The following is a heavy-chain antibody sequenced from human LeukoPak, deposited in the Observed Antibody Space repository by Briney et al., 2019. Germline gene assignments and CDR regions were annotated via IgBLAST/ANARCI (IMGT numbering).Heavy chain of an antibody. CDR2: ISGSGATT. CDR1: GFTFSSYG. V-gene: IGHV3-23*01. Sequence: PGGSLRLSCAASGFTFSSYGMSWVRQAPGKGLEWVSTISGSGATTYYADSVKGRFTISRDNSKNTLYLQMNSLRAEDTAVYYCASGIAAAGIDYWGQGTLVTVSS. CDR3: ASGIAAAGIDY. D-gene: IGHD6-13*01. J-gene: IGHJ4*02.